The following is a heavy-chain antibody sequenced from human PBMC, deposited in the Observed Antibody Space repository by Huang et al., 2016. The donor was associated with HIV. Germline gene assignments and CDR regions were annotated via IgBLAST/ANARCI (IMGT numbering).Heavy chain of an antibody. Sequence: QVQLQQWGAELLKPSETLSLTCAVSGGSFSGHYWTWIRQPPGRGLGWIGENSDSGSTTYNPSLKSRVTSSGDTSQSQFSLKLNSVTAADTAIYYCARMFKYDSGGYWGNDAFDIWGQGTMVTVSS. D-gene: IGHD3-22*01. CDR3: ARMFKYDSGGYWGNDAFDI. J-gene: IGHJ3*02. V-gene: IGHV4-34*02. CDR2: NSDSGST. CDR1: GGSFSGHY.